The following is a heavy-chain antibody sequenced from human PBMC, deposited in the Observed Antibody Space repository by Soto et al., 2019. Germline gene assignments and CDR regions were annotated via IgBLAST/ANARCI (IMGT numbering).Heavy chain of an antibody. D-gene: IGHD5-12*01. CDR2: IYYSGST. Sequence: SETLSLTCTVSGGSISSGGYYWSWIRQHPGKGLEWIGYIYYSGSTYYNPSLKSRVTISVDTSKNQFSLKLSSVTAADTAVYYCARSFSEWATSAFDIWGQGTMVTVSS. CDR1: GGSISSGGYY. CDR3: ARSFSEWATSAFDI. J-gene: IGHJ3*02. V-gene: IGHV4-31*03.